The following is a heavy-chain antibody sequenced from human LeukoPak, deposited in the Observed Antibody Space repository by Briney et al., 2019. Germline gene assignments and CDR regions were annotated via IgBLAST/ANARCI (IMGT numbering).Heavy chain of an antibody. CDR3: ARGRSADY. V-gene: IGHV4-59*12. CDR2: IYYSGST. J-gene: IGHJ4*02. CDR1: GGSISNNY. Sequence: SETLSLTCTVSGGSISNNYWSWFRQPPGKGLEWIGYIYYSGSTNYNPSLKSRVTISVDTSKSQFSLKLSSVTAADTAVYYCARGRSADYWGQGTLVTVSS.